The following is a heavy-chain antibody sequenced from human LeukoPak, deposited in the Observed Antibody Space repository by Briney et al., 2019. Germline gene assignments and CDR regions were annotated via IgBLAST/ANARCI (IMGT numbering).Heavy chain of an antibody. V-gene: IGHV3-7*01. CDR3: ARIPSARYYGDALDI. J-gene: IGHJ3*02. D-gene: IGHD1-26*01. CDR2: IKEDGSEK. CDR1: GFTFGSYW. Sequence: GGSLRLSCAAPGFTFGSYWLTWVRQAPGKGLKWVANIKEDGSEKYYANSVKGRFTISRDNAKSSLYLQMNSLRAEDTAMYYCARIPSARYYGDALDIWGQGTLVTVSS.